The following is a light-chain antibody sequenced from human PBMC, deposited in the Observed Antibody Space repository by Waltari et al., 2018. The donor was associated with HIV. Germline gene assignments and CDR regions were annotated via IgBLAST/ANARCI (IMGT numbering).Light chain of an antibody. CDR1: QDVNSKY. V-gene: IGKV3-20*01. CDR3: QQYGSRT. J-gene: IGKJ3*01. CDR2: GAS. Sequence: EVVLTQSPGTLSLSPGDSATLSCRASQDVNSKYLAWYQQKSGQPPRLLIYGASTRATGVPGRFTGSGSGTDFTLTISRLEPEDFAVYFCQQYGSRTFGPGPKWISN.